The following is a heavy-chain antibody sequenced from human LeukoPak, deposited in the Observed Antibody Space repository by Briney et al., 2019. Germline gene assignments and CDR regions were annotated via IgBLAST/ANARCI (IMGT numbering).Heavy chain of an antibody. CDR3: ARDPTVTTGDDAFDI. J-gene: IGHJ3*02. D-gene: IGHD4-17*01. V-gene: IGHV4-4*02. CDR2: IYHSGST. Sequence: GSLRLSCTASGFTFGTSWMSWVRQPPGKGLEWIGEIYHSGSTNYNPSLKSRVTISVDKSKNQFSLKLSSVTAADTAVYYCARDPTVTTGDDAFDIWGQGTMVTVSS. CDR1: GFTFGTSW.